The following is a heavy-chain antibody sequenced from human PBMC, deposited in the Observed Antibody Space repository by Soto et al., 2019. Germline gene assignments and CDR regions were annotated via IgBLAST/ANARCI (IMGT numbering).Heavy chain of an antibody. CDR2: IIPIFGTA. V-gene: IGHV1-69*01. Sequence: QVQLVQSGAEVTKPGSSVKVSCKASGGTFSSYAISWVRQSPGQGLEWMGGIIPIFGTANYAQKFQGRVKITADESTSTAYMELSSLRSEDTAVDYCTSGPGVVIANLYFDYWGQGTLVTVSS. D-gene: IGHD3-22*01. CDR1: GGTFSSYA. J-gene: IGHJ4*02. CDR3: TSGPGVVIANLYFDY.